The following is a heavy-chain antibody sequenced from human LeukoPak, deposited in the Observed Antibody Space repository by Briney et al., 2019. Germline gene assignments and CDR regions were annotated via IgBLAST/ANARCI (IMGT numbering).Heavy chain of an antibody. Sequence: GGSLRLSCAASGFTFSSYAMSWVRQAPGKGLEWVSAISGSGGSTYYADSVKGRFTISRDNSKNTLYLQMSSLRAEDTAVYYCAKDVENYYDSSGPYDYWGQGTLVTVSS. V-gene: IGHV3-23*01. D-gene: IGHD3-22*01. CDR2: ISGSGGST. CDR1: GFTFSSYA. CDR3: AKDVENYYDSSGPYDY. J-gene: IGHJ4*02.